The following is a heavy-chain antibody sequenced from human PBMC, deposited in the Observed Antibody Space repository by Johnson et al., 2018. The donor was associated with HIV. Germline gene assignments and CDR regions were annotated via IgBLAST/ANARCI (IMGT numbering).Heavy chain of an antibody. CDR2: ISSSGSII. J-gene: IGHJ3*01. D-gene: IGHD3-10*01. Sequence: QVQLVESGGGLVQPGGSLRLSCAASGFTVSSNYMTWIRLAPGKGLEWVSYISSSGSIINYADSMKGRFTISRDNARKSLYLQMNSLRAEDTAVYYCARVGLGSLWFGELNSAFDVWGQGTMVTVSS. CDR1: GFTVSSNY. CDR3: ARVGLGSLWFGELNSAFDV. V-gene: IGHV3-11*04.